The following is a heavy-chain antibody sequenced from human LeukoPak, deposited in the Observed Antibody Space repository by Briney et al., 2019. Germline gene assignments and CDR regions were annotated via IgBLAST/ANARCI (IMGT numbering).Heavy chain of an antibody. CDR3: ARSLNPPFDY. D-gene: IGHD1-14*01. V-gene: IGHV3-30*03. CDR1: GFTFSSYG. CDR2: ISYDGSNK. Sequence: PGRSLRLSCAASGFTFSSYGMHWVRQAPGKGLEWVAVISYDGSNKYYADSVKGRFTISRDNSKNTLYLQMNSLRAEDTAVYYCARSLNPPFDYWGQGTLVTVSS. J-gene: IGHJ4*02.